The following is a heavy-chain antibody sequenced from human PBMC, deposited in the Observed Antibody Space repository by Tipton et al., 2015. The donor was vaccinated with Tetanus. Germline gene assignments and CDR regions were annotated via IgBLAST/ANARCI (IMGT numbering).Heavy chain of an antibody. Sequence: SLRLSCTGSGFTFGDFAVSWLRQAPGKGLEWLSFIETNARGWATRYADSVQDRFTTSRDDPKNTVYLEMNSLNSEDAAVYFCAIVPVRRCDYWGQGTLVTVSS. D-gene: IGHD4-17*01. CDR3: AIVPVRRCDY. J-gene: IGHJ4*02. CDR1: GFTFGDFA. CDR2: IETNARGWAT. V-gene: IGHV3-49*03.